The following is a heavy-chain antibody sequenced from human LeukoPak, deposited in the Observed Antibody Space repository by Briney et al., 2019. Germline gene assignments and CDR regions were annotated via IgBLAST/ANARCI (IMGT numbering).Heavy chain of an antibody. CDR1: GGSISSYY. J-gene: IGHJ6*02. V-gene: IGHV4-30-4*01. D-gene: IGHD2-15*01. Sequence: SETLSLTCTVSGGSISSYYWSWIRQPPGKGLEWIGYIYYSGSTYYNPSLKSRVTISVDTSKNQFSLKLSSVTAADTAVYYCARGLVVTGMDVWGQGTTVTVSS. CDR2: IYYSGST. CDR3: ARGLVVTGMDV.